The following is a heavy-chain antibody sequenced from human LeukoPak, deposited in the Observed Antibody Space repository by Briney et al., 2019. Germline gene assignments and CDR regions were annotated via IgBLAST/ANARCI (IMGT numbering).Heavy chain of an antibody. CDR2: IIPILGIA. CDR3: ASGVSERLPSGLNWFDP. V-gene: IGHV1-69*04. D-gene: IGHD6-25*01. Sequence: SVKVSCKASGGTFTSYAISWVRHAPGQGLEWMGRIIPILGIANYAQKFQSRVTITADKSTSTAYMELSSLRSEDTAVYYCASGVSERLPSGLNWFDPWGQGTLVTVSS. CDR1: GGTFTSYA. J-gene: IGHJ5*02.